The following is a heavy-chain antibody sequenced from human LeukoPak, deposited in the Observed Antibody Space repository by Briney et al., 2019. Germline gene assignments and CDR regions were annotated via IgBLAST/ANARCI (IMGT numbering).Heavy chain of an antibody. D-gene: IGHD5-18*01. CDR1: GGSISSSSYY. CDR2: IYYSGST. Sequence: SETLSLTCTVSGGSISSSSYYWGWIRQPPGKGLEWIGSIYYSGSTYYNPSLKSRVTISVDTSKNQFSLKLSSVTAADTAVYYCGRDWISGYRYGSNWFDPWGQGTPVTVSS. J-gene: IGHJ5*02. V-gene: IGHV4-39*07. CDR3: GRDWISGYRYGSNWFDP.